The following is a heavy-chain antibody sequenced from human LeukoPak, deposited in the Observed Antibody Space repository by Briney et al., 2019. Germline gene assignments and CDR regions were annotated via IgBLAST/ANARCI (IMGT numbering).Heavy chain of an antibody. V-gene: IGHV3-53*01. CDR1: GFTVSSNY. J-gene: IGHJ4*02. CDR2: IYSGGST. CDR3: ARDPDSSSPHDY. Sequence: GGSLRLSCAASGFTVSSNYMSWVRQAPGKGLEWGSVIYSGGSTYYSDSVKGRFTISRDNSKNTLYLQMNSLRAEDTAVYYCARDPDSSSPHDYWGQGTLVTVSS. D-gene: IGHD6-6*01.